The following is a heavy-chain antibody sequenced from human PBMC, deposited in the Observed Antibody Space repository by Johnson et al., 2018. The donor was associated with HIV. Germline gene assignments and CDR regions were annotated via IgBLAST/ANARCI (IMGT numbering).Heavy chain of an antibody. V-gene: IGHV3-30*02. CDR2: IRYDGSNK. CDR1: GFTFSSYG. Sequence: QVQLVESGGGVVQPGGSLRLSCAASGFTFSSYGMHWVRQAPGKGLEWVAFIRYDGSNKYYADSVKGRFTISRDNSKNTLYLQMNSLRAEDTAVYYCASSYCSGGSCRIHDVFDVWGQGTMVTVSS. D-gene: IGHD2-15*01. J-gene: IGHJ3*01. CDR3: ASSYCSGGSCRIHDVFDV.